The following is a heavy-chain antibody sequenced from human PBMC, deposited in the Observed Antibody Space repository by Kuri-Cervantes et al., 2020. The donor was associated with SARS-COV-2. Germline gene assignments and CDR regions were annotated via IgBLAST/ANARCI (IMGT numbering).Heavy chain of an antibody. J-gene: IGHJ4*02. V-gene: IGHV3-69-1*01. CDR3: ARDSDLVPAADDGYFDY. CDR1: GFTFSDYY. Sequence: GESLKISCAASGFTFSDYYTNWVRQAPGKGLEWVSSISSSSTIYYADSVKGRFTISRDNSKNTLYLQMNSLRAEDTAVYYCARDSDLVPAADDGYFDYWGQGTLVTVSS. CDR2: ISSSSTI. D-gene: IGHD2-2*01.